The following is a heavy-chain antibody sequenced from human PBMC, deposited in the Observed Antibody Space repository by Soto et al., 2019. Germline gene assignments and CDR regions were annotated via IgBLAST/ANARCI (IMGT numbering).Heavy chain of an antibody. CDR1: GGSMRSYY. D-gene: IGHD6-13*01. CDR2: IFYSGST. Sequence: PSETLSLTCTVSGGSMRSYYWSWIRQSPGKGLECIGYIFYSGSTNYNPSLKSRVTISVDTSKNQFSLILRSVTAADTAVYYCARLPPISAADTSLFDYWGKGTLVTVSS. CDR3: ARLPPISAADTSLFDY. V-gene: IGHV4-59*08. J-gene: IGHJ4*02.